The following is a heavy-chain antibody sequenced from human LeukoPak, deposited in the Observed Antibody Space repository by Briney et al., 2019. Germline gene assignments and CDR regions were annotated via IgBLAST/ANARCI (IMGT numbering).Heavy chain of an antibody. J-gene: IGHJ5*02. V-gene: IGHV1-69*04. CDR1: GGTFSSYA. D-gene: IGHD6-13*01. CDR2: IIPILGIA. Sequence: ASVKVSCKASGGTFSSYAISWVRQAPGQGLEWMGRIIPILGIANYAQKFQGRVTITADKSTSTAYMELSSLRSEDTAVYYCAWGYSTTWFDPWGQGTLVPVTA. CDR3: AWGYSTTWFDP.